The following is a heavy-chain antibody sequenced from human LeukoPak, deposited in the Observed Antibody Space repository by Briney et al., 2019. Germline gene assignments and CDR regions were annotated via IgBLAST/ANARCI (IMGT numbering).Heavy chain of an antibody. Sequence: GGSLRLSCAASGFTFSDYGMNWVRQAPGKGLEWVAVISYDGSNKYYADSVKGRFTISRDNSKNTLYLQMNSLRAEDTAVYYCARDRVVVVIAIALGYWGQGTLVTVSS. CDR3: ARDRVVVVIAIALGY. J-gene: IGHJ4*02. CDR2: ISYDGSNK. CDR1: GFTFSDYG. V-gene: IGHV3-30*05. D-gene: IGHD2-21*01.